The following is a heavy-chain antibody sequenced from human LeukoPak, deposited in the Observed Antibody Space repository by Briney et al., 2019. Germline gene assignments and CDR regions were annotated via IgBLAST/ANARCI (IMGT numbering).Heavy chain of an antibody. J-gene: IGHJ5*02. CDR1: GGTFSSYA. CDR2: IIPIFGTA. V-gene: IGHV1-69*05. CDR3: ARGQPYMDWFDP. D-gene: IGHD2-2*02. Sequence: SVKVSCKASGGTFSSYAISWVRQAPGQGLEWMGGIIPIFGTANYAQKFQGRVTITTDESTSTAYMELSSLRSEDTAVYYCARGQPYMDWFDPWGQGTLVTVSS.